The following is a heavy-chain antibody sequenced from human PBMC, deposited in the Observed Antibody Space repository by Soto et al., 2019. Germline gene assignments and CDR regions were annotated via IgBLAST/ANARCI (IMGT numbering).Heavy chain of an antibody. D-gene: IGHD3-10*01. CDR2: INHSGST. Sequence: SETLSLTCAVYGGSFSGYYWSWIRQPPGKGLEWIGEINHSGSTNYNPSLKSRVTISVDTSKNQFSLKLSSVTAADTAVYYCEAGFYGSGSYIGPAPGHYWGQRTLVTVSS. V-gene: IGHV4-34*01. CDR1: GGSFSGYY. CDR3: EAGFYGSGSYIGPAPGHY. J-gene: IGHJ4*02.